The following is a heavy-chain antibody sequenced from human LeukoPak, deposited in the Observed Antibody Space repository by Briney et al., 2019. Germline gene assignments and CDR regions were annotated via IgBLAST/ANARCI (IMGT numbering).Heavy chain of an antibody. Sequence: SETLSLTCAVYGGSFSGYYWSWIRQPPGKGLEWIGEINHSGSTNYNPSLKSRVTMSVDTSKNQFSLKLSSVTAADTAVYYCAKLIRVVRGVIGWVDYWGQGTLVTVSS. CDR3: AKLIRVVRGVIGWVDY. D-gene: IGHD3-10*01. V-gene: IGHV4-34*01. CDR2: INHSGST. CDR1: GGSFSGYY. J-gene: IGHJ4*02.